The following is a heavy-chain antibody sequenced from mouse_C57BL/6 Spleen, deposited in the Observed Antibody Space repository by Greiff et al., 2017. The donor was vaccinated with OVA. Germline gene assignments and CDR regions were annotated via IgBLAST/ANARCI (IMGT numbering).Heavy chain of an antibody. D-gene: IGHD1-1*02. CDR3: AREVGYYFDY. CDR2: IYPGSGST. CDR1: GYTFTSYW. Sequence: QVQLKESGAELVKPGASVKMSCKASGYTFTSYWITWVKQRPGQGPEWIGDIYPGSGSTNYNEKFKSKATLTVDTSSSTAYMQLSSLTSEDSAVYYCAREVGYYFDYWGQGTTLTVSS. V-gene: IGHV1-55*01. J-gene: IGHJ2*01.